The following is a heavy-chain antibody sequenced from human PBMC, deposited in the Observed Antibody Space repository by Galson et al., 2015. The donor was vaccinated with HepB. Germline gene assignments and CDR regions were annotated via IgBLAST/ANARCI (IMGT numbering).Heavy chain of an antibody. D-gene: IGHD3-22*01. Sequence: SLRLSCAASGFTVSSNYMSWVRQAPGQGLEWVSIIYSGTSTYYADSVRGRFTISRHNFKNTLYLQMNSLRAEDTAVYYCARGPRYYYDSRGPGYFDYWGQGTLVTVSS. CDR3: ARGPRYYYDSRGPGYFDY. CDR1: GFTVSSNY. V-gene: IGHV3-53*04. CDR2: IYSGTST. J-gene: IGHJ4*02.